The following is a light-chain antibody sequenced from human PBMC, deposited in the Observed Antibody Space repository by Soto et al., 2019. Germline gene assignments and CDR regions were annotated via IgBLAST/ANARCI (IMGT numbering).Light chain of an antibody. J-gene: IGKJ5*01. CDR1: QTVSSY. CDR2: DAS. CDR3: QQYGSSPPT. Sequence: IVLTQSPVTLSLSPGERATLSCRASQTVSSYLAWYQQKPGQAPRLLIYDASNRATGIPARFSGSGSGTDFTLTISSLEPEDFAVYYCQQYGSSPPTFGQGTRLEIK. V-gene: IGKV3-11*01.